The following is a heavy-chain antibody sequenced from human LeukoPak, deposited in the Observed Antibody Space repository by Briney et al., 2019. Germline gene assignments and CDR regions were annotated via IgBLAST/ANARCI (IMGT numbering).Heavy chain of an antibody. CDR1: GFTFSSYW. Sequence: GGSLRLSCAASGFTFSSYWMSWVRQAPGKGLEWVANIKQDGSEKYYVDSVKGRFTISRDNAKNSLYLQMNSLRAEDTAVYYCARDIMTTETNYYFDYWGQGTLVTVSS. D-gene: IGHD1-1*01. CDR3: ARDIMTTETNYYFDY. V-gene: IGHV3-7*01. CDR2: IKQDGSEK. J-gene: IGHJ4*02.